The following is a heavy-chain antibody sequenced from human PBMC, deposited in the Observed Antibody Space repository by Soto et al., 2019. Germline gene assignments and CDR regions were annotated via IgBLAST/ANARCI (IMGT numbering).Heavy chain of an antibody. Sequence: QVQLVQSGAEVKKPGASVKVSCKASGYTFTSYGISWVRQAPGQGLEWMGWISAYNGNTNYAQKLQGRVTMTTDTSTRTAYMELRSLRSDDTAVYYCARKRLRYFDWLLDYWYFDLWGRGTLVTVSS. CDR1: GYTFTSYG. CDR2: ISAYNGNT. CDR3: ARKRLRYFDWLLDYWYFDL. J-gene: IGHJ2*01. D-gene: IGHD3-9*01. V-gene: IGHV1-18*01.